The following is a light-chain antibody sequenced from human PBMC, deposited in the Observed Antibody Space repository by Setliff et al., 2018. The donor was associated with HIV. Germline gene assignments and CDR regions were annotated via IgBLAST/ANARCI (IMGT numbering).Light chain of an antibody. CDR1: GRDIGGYNY. Sequence: QSALTQPASVSGSPGQSFTISCIGTGRDIGGYNYVSWYQQHPGKAPKLIIYGVTKRSSGVSNRFSGSKAGTTASLTISGLQAEDEADYYCSSYTSTSAEVFGTGTKVTVL. V-gene: IGLV2-14*03. CDR3: SSYTSTSAEV. J-gene: IGLJ1*01. CDR2: GVT.